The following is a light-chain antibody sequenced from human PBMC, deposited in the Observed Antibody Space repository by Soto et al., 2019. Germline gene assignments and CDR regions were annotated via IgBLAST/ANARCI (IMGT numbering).Light chain of an antibody. CDR1: SNDVGGYNF. V-gene: IGLV2-14*01. J-gene: IGLJ2*01. CDR3: ASHTTSSTLV. Sequence: QSALTQPASVSGSPGQSITISCTGTSNDVGGYNFVSWFQHHPGKAPKLIIYEVSHRPSGVSYRFSGSKSGNTASLTLSGLQAEDEADYYCASHTTSSTLVFGGGTKLTVL. CDR2: EVS.